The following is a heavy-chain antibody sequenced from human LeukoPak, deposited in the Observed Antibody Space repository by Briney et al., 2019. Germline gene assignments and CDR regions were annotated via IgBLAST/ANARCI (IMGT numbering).Heavy chain of an antibody. V-gene: IGHV3-48*04. D-gene: IGHD1-26*01. CDR3: TRTVYSTTWERWFDP. CDR2: ISNTGSPI. CDR1: GFTFSSYW. J-gene: IGHJ5*02. Sequence: GGSLRLSCAASGFTFSSYWMSWVRQAPGKGLEWVSYISNTGSPIYYADSVKGRFSISRDNARNSLYLQMNSLRVEGTAVYYCTRTVYSTTWERWFDPWGQGTLVTVSS.